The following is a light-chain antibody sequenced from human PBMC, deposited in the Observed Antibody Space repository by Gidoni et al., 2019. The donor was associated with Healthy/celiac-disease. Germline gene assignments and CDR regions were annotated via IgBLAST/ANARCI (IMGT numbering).Light chain of an antibody. J-gene: IGLJ1*01. CDR3: AAWDDSLNALYV. CDR2: SNN. CDR1: GSHIGCNT. Sequence: QSVLTQPPSASGTPGQSVTISWSGSGSHIGCNTVNWYQQLPGTAPKLLIYSNNPRPSGVPDRFSGSKSGTSASLAISGLQSEDEADYYCAAWDDSLNALYVFGTGTKVTVL. V-gene: IGLV1-44*01.